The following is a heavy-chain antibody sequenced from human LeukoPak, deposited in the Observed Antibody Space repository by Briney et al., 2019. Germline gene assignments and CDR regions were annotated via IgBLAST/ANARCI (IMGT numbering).Heavy chain of an antibody. CDR1: GFTFSSYG. CDR3: ASLSSGSYAVDY. CDR2: INSDGRST. J-gene: IGHJ4*02. D-gene: IGHD1-26*01. V-gene: IGHV3-74*01. Sequence: GGSLRLSCAASGFTFSSYGMHWVRQVPGKGLVWVSRINSDGRSTSYADSVKGRFTISRDNAKNTLHLQMNSLRAEDTAVYYCASLSSGSYAVDYWGQGTLVTVSS.